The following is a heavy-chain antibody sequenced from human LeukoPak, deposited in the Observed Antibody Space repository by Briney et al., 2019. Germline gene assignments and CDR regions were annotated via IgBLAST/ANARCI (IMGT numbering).Heavy chain of an antibody. CDR1: GYTFTGYY. Sequence: ASVKVSCKASGYTFTGYYMNWVRQAPGQGLEWMGWINPNSGDTNSAQKFQGRVTMTRDTSISTAYMELSRLTSDDTAVYYCASAGPFYSGNYLGFWGQGTLVTVSS. V-gene: IGHV1-2*02. CDR2: INPNSGDT. D-gene: IGHD1-26*01. CDR3: ASAGPFYSGNYLGF. J-gene: IGHJ4*02.